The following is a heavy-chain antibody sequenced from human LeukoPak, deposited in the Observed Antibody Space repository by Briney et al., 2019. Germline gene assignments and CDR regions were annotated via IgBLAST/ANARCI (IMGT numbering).Heavy chain of an antibody. CDR2: INWNGGST. J-gene: IGHJ4*02. Sequence: GGSLRLSCAASGSTFDAYGMSWVRQPPGKGLQWVAGINWNGGSTGYADSVRGGFTISRDNAKNSLYLQMNSLRAEDTTLYYCARGDSSGWYFDQWGQGILVTVSA. D-gene: IGHD6-19*01. CDR1: GSTFDAYG. CDR3: ARGDSSGWYFDQ. V-gene: IGHV3-20*04.